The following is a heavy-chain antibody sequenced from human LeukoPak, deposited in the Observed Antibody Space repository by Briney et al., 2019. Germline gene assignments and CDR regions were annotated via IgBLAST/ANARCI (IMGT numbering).Heavy chain of an antibody. V-gene: IGHV3-21*01. D-gene: IGHD2-15*01. J-gene: IGHJ4*02. CDR3: ARVCSGGSCYANDY. CDR2: ISSSSSYI. Sequence: GGSLRLSCAASGFTFRSYAMHWVRQAPGKGLEWVSSISSSSSYIYYADSVKGRFTISRDNAKNSLYPQMNSLRAEDTAVYYCARVCSGGSCYANDYWGQGTLVTVSS. CDR1: GFTFRSYA.